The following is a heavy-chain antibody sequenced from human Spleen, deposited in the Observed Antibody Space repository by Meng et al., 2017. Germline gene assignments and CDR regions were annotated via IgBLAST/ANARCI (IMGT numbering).Heavy chain of an antibody. J-gene: IGHJ5*02. Sequence: QVQLQESGPGLVKPSATLSLTCAVSGGSITSTNWWSWVRQPPGRGLEWIGEIYHSGSTNYNPSLKSRVTVSIDTSRNQFSLWLTSVTAADTAVYYCVRSSGWVKTGFDPWGQGTLVTVSS. CDR3: VRSSGWVKTGFDP. CDR1: GGSITSTNW. D-gene: IGHD6-19*01. CDR2: IYHSGST. V-gene: IGHV4-4*02.